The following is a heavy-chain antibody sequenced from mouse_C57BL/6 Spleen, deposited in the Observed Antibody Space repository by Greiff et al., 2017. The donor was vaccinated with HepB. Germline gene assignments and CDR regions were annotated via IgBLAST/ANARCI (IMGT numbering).Heavy chain of an antibody. D-gene: IGHD2-10*01. J-gene: IGHJ3*01. CDR3: ARALLAWFAY. Sequence: VQLQQPGAELVRPGTSVKLSCKASGYTFTSYWMHWVKQRPGQGLEWIGVIDPSDSYTNYNQKFKGKATLTVDTSSSTAYMQLSSLTSEDSADYYCARALLAWFAYWGQGTLVTVSA. CDR1: GYTFTSYW. V-gene: IGHV1-59*01. CDR2: IDPSDSYT.